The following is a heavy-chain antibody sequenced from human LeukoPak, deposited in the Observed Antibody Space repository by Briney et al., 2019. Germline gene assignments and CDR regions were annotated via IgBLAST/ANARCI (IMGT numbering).Heavy chain of an antibody. D-gene: IGHD3-10*01. J-gene: IGHJ6*02. CDR2: IWHDGSNI. CDR3: ARDGSQFLSASYYGLDV. CDR1: GFTFSSYG. Sequence: GGSLRLSCAASGFTFSSYGMYWVRQGPGKGLEWVAVIWHDGSNIYHAESVKGRFTISRDNTKNTLYLQMNSLRAEDTAVYYCARDGSQFLSASYYGLDVWGQGTTVIVSS. V-gene: IGHV3-33*01.